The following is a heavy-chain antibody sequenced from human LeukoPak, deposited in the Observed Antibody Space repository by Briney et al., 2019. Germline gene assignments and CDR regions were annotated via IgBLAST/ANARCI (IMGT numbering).Heavy chain of an antibody. CDR3: AKVSYDSSGSYYFDY. CDR2: ISGSGGST. CDR1: GFTFSSYA. D-gene: IGHD3-22*01. Sequence: QTGGSLRLSCAASGFTFSSYAMSWVRQAPGKGLEWVSTISGSGGSTYYVDSVEGRFTISRDNSKNTLYLQMNSLRAEDTAVYYCAKVSYDSSGSYYFDYWGQGTLVTVSS. V-gene: IGHV3-23*01. J-gene: IGHJ4*02.